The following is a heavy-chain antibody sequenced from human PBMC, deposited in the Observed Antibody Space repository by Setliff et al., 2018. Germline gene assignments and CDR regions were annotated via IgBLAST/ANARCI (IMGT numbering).Heavy chain of an antibody. CDR3: ARDRHVLSSTWDIYSFDY. V-gene: IGHV4-39*02. CDR1: GGSIINNNYY. Sequence: SETLSLTCTVSGGSIINNNYYWGWIRQPPGKGLEWIGTIYYSGTTYYNPSLKSRVTISIDTSKNTLYVQMNNLRAEDTAVYYCARDRHVLSSTWDIYSFDYWGQGTLVTVSS. D-gene: IGHD6-13*01. CDR2: IYYSGTT. J-gene: IGHJ4*02.